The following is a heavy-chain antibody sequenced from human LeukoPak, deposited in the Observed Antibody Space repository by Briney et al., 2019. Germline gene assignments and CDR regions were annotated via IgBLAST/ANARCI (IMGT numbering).Heavy chain of an antibody. J-gene: IGHJ6*02. CDR1: GFTFSDYY. V-gene: IGHV3-11*01. D-gene: IGHD3-10*01. CDR3: ARETLLKQDGSDFYYYYGMDV. CDR2: ISSSGSTI. Sequence: PGGSLRLSCAASGFTFSDYYMSWIRQAPGKWLEWVSYISSSGSTIYYADSVKGRFTISRDNAKNSLYLQMNSLRAEGTAMYYCARETLLKQDGSDFYYYYGMDVWGQGTTVTVSS.